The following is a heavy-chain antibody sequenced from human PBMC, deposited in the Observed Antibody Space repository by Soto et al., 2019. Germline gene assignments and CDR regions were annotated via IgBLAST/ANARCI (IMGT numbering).Heavy chain of an antibody. J-gene: IGHJ6*02. CDR3: ARQMGATKDYYYGMDV. CDR1: GYSFTSYW. Sequence: PGESLKISCKGSGYSFTSYWIGWVRQMPGKGLEWMGIIYPGDSDTRYSPSFQGQVTISADKSISTAYLQWSSLKASDTAMYYCARQMGATKDYYYGMDVWGQGTTVTVSS. V-gene: IGHV5-51*01. CDR2: IYPGDSDT. D-gene: IGHD1-26*01.